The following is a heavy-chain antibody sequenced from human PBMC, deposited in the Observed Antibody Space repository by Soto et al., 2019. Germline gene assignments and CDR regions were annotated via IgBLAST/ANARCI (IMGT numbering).Heavy chain of an antibody. V-gene: IGHV3-23*01. Sequence: EVQLLESGGGLVQPGGSLRLSCAASGFTFSSYAMSWVRQAPGKGLEWVSAISGSGGSTYYADSVKGRFTISRDNSKNTLYLQMNSLRAEDTAVYYCAKVGYSSGWPKGRFDYWGQGTLVTVSS. J-gene: IGHJ4*02. CDR2: ISGSGGST. CDR1: GFTFSSYA. D-gene: IGHD6-19*01. CDR3: AKVGYSSGWPKGRFDY.